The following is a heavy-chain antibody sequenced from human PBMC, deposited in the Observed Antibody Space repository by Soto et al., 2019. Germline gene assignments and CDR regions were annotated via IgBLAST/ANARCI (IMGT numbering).Heavy chain of an antibody. CDR3: ARGDEHGRNCDLAY. D-gene: IGHD1-26*01. CDR1: GFNFNTYF. Sequence: QVQLVQSGGGVVQPGRSLRLSCAASGFNFNTYFMHWVRQAPGKGLEWVAMIFPNGRDKEYADSVKGRFTISRGNSNNRRYRQMDSLRPEDTAVYFCARGDEHGRNCDLAYWGQGALVTVSS. J-gene: IGHJ4*02. CDR2: IFPNGRDK. V-gene: IGHV3-30*13.